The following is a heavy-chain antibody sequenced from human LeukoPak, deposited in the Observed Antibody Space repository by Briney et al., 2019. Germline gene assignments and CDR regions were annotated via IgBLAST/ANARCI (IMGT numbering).Heavy chain of an antibody. V-gene: IGHV3-23*01. D-gene: IGHD4-11*01. CDR2: ISGSGGST. CDR1: GFTFSSYA. J-gene: IGHJ4*02. Sequence: GGSLRLSCAASGFTFSSYAMSWVRQAPGKGLEWVSAISGSGGSTYYADSVKGRFTISRDNAKNSLYLQMNSLRAEDTAVYYCGRGVTVTTVDYWGQGTLVTVSS. CDR3: GRGVTVTTVDY.